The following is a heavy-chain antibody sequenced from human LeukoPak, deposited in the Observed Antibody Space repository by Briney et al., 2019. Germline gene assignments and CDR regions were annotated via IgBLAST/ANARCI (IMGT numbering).Heavy chain of an antibody. V-gene: IGHV1-46*01. CDR2: INSSGGST. CDR1: GYTFTNYY. Sequence: ASVKVSCKASGYTFTNYYMHWVRQAPGQGLEWMGVINSSGGSTSYAQKFQGRVTMTRDTSTSTAYMELRSLRSDDTAVYYCARDLHAYNMARGVIQDYWGQGTLVTVSS. D-gene: IGHD3-10*01. J-gene: IGHJ4*02. CDR3: ARDLHAYNMARGVIQDY.